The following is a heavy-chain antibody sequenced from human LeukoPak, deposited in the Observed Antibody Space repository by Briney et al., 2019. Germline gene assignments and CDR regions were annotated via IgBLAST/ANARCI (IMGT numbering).Heavy chain of an antibody. CDR2: IHHSGST. D-gene: IGHD1-7*01. Sequence: PSETLSLTCAVYGGSFSGYYWSWIRQPPGKGLEWIGEIHHSGSTNYNPSLKSRVTISADTSKNQFSLKLSSVTAADTAVYYCVRGRGRAGTEDYWGQGTLVTVSS. CDR1: GGSFSGYY. CDR3: VRGRGRAGTEDY. J-gene: IGHJ4*02. V-gene: IGHV4-34*01.